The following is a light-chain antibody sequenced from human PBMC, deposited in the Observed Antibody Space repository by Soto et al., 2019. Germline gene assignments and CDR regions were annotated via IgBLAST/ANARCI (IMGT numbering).Light chain of an antibody. CDR1: RSDVGGYNY. Sequence: QSVLTQPRSVSGSPGQSVTISCTGTRSDVGGYNYVSWYQQHPGKAPKLMIYDVSTRPSGVPDRFSGSKSGNTASLTISGLQAEDEADYYCCSYAGSYTEVFGGGTKVTVL. CDR3: CSYAGSYTEV. V-gene: IGLV2-11*01. CDR2: DVS. J-gene: IGLJ2*01.